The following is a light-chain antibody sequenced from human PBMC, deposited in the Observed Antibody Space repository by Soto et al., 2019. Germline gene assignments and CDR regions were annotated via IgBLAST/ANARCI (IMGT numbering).Light chain of an antibody. CDR3: AAWDASLNGVL. J-gene: IGLJ2*01. CDR1: TSNIGTNS. CDR2: DSN. V-gene: IGLV1-44*01. Sequence: QSVLTQPPSASGTPGQRVTVSCSGSTSNIGTNSVNWYHQLPGTAPKLLIYDSNERPSGVPERFSGSKSGTSASLAISGLQSEDEADYSCAAWDASLNGVLFGGGTKLTVL.